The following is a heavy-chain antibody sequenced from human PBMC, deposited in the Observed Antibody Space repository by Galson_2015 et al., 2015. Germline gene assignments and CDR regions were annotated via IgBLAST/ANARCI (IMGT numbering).Heavy chain of an antibody. CDR3: ARDPRRWATMIVVVSNDY. D-gene: IGHD3-22*01. J-gene: IGHJ4*02. CDR2: ISYDGSNK. V-gene: IGHV3-30-3*01. Sequence: LEWVAVISYDGSNKYYADSVKGRFTISRDNSKNTLYLQMNSLRAEDTAVYYCARDPRRWATMIVVVSNDYWGQGTLVTVSS.